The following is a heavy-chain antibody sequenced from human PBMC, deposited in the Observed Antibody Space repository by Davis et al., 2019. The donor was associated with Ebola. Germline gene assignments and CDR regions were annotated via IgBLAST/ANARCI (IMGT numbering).Heavy chain of an antibody. CDR2: IYNSGST. CDR1: GGSISSSSYY. V-gene: IGHV4-39*07. J-gene: IGHJ4*02. CDR3: AKQELGRTLYSDY. D-gene: IGHD7-27*01. Sequence: PSETLSLTCTVSGGSISSSSYYWGWIRQPPGKGLEWIGSIYNSGSTYYNPSLKSRVTISVDTSKNQFSLNLSSVTAADTAVYYCAKQELGRTLYSDYWGLGTLVTVSS.